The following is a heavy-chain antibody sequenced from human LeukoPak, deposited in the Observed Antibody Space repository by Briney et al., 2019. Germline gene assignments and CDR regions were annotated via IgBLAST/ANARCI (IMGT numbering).Heavy chain of an antibody. D-gene: IGHD6-19*01. Sequence: ASVKVSCKASGYTFTSYYMHWVRQAPGQGLEWMGIINPSGGSTSYAQKFQGRVTMTRDTSISTAYMELSRLRSDDTAVYYCARDYGSGWDGDYWGQGTLVTVSS. CDR2: INPSGGST. J-gene: IGHJ4*02. CDR3: ARDYGSGWDGDY. CDR1: GYTFTSYY. V-gene: IGHV1-46*01.